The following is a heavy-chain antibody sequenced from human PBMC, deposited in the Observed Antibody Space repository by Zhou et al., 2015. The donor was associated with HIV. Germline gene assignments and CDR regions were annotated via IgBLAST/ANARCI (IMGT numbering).Heavy chain of an antibody. CDR3: AKGRGPQLTNWHFDL. V-gene: IGHV3-7*03. J-gene: IGHJ2*01. D-gene: IGHD3-9*01. CDR2: IKQDGSEK. Sequence: EVQLGGVWGEAWSSLGGSLRLSCAASGFSFSNFWMNWVRQVPGKGLEWVANIKQDGSEKYYVDSVKGRFTVSRDNAKNTVYLQMNSLRAEDTALYYCAKGRGPQLTNWHFDLWGLAPVVTVSS. CDR1: GFSFSNFW.